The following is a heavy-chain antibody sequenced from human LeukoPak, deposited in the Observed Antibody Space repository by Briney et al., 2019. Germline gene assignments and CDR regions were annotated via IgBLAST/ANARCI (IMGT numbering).Heavy chain of an antibody. J-gene: IGHJ4*02. CDR1: GGSISSGGYY. D-gene: IGHD2-2*01. CDR3: AWVMFHY. V-gene: IGHV4-30-2*01. CDR2: IYHSGST. Sequence: SQTLSLTCTVSGGSISSGGYYWSWIRQPPGKGLEWIGYIYHSGSTYYNPSLTSRVTSSRDTSNNHFSLKMNSVTAADTSPVPAAWVMFHYWGQGTLATVSS.